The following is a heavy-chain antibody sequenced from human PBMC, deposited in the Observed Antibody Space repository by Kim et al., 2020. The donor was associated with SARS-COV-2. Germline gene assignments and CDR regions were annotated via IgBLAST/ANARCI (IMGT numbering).Heavy chain of an antibody. Sequence: SQTLSLTCAISGDSVSSNSAAWNWIRQSPSRGLEWLGRTYYRSKWYNDYAVSVKSRITINPDTSKNQFSLQLNSVTPEDTAVYYCARGGGATQYYYYGMDVWGQGTTVTVSS. J-gene: IGHJ6*02. CDR1: GDSVSSNSAA. V-gene: IGHV6-1*01. CDR2: TYYRSKWYN. D-gene: IGHD1-26*01. CDR3: ARGGGATQYYYYGMDV.